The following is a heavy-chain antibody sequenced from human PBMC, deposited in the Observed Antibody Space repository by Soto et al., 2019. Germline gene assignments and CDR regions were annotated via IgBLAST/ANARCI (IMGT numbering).Heavy chain of an antibody. J-gene: IGHJ4*02. CDR1: GFTFSNAW. CDR2: IKSKTDGGTT. Sequence: EVQLVESGGGLVKPGESLRLSCTASGFTFSNAWMNWVRQAPGKGLEWVGRIKSKTDGGTTDYAAPVKARFTISRDDSQNTVYLQMISLKTEDTAVYYCSTDPPRYCSSTSCYVGFWGQGTLVTVSS. D-gene: IGHD2-2*01. CDR3: STDPPRYCSSTSCYVGF. V-gene: IGHV3-15*01.